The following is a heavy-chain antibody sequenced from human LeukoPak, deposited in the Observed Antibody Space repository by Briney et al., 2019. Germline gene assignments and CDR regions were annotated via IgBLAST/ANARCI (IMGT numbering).Heavy chain of an antibody. CDR3: ARVIAGSYCGGDCLDY. D-gene: IGHD2-21*01. CDR1: AGSISNYY. Sequence: PSETLSLTCTVSAGSISNYYWSWIRQPPGKGLEWIGYIYYSGSTNYNPSLKSRVTISVDTSKNQFSLKLSSVTAADTAVYYCARVIAGSYCGGDCLDYWGQGTLVTVSS. CDR2: IYYSGST. V-gene: IGHV4-59*01. J-gene: IGHJ4*02.